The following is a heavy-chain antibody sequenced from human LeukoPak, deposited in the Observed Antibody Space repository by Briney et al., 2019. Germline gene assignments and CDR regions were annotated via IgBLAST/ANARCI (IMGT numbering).Heavy chain of an antibody. J-gene: IGHJ5*02. CDR1: GGSISSSSYY. D-gene: IGHD6-19*01. CDR3: ARVGGSQTHYWFDP. Sequence: SETLSLTCTVSGGSISSSSYYWGWIRQPPGKGLEWIGSIYYSGSTYYNPSLKSRVTISVDTSKNQFSLKLSSVTAADTAVYYCARVGGSQTHYWFDPWGQGTLVTVSS. V-gene: IGHV4-39*07. CDR2: IYYSGST.